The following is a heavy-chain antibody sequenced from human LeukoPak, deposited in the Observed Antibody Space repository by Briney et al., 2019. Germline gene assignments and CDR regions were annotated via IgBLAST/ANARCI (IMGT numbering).Heavy chain of an antibody. CDR1: GGSISTYY. CDR3: ARRRAHCTNGVCYTGIDY. CDR2: IYNSGTT. V-gene: IGHV4-59*08. Sequence: RSSETLSLTCTVSGGSISTYYWSWIRQPPGKGLEWIGYIYNSGTTNYNPSLKSRVTISVDTSKNQFSLKLSSVTAADTAVYYCARRRAHCTNGVCYTGIDYWGQGTLVTVSS. D-gene: IGHD2-8*01. J-gene: IGHJ4*02.